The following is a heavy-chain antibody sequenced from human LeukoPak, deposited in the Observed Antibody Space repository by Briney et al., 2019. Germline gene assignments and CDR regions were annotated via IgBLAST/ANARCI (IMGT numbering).Heavy chain of an antibody. CDR1: GYTFTSYG. D-gene: IGHD3-22*01. CDR3: ARDLVGHYYDSSGYYGGMDY. V-gene: IGHV1-18*01. J-gene: IGHJ4*02. CDR2: ISAYNGNT. Sequence: ASVKVSCKASGYTFTSYGISWVRQAPGQGLEWMGWISAYNGNTNYAQKLQGRVTITADKSTSTAYMELSSLRSEDTAVYYCARDLVGHYYDSSGYYGGMDYWGQGTLVTVSS.